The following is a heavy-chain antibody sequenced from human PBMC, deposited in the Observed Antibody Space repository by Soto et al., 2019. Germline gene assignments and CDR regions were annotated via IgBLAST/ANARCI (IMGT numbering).Heavy chain of an antibody. D-gene: IGHD1-26*01. J-gene: IGHJ4*02. V-gene: IGHV5-51*01. Sequence: PGESLKISCKASGYTFTNYWIGWVRQMPGKGLEWMGIIYPRDSEARYSLSFEGQVAISADKSITTAYLHWGSLKASDSGIYYCARVYSGTYYLLDSWGQGTLVTV. CDR3: ARVYSGTYYLLDS. CDR1: GYTFTNYW. CDR2: IYPRDSEA.